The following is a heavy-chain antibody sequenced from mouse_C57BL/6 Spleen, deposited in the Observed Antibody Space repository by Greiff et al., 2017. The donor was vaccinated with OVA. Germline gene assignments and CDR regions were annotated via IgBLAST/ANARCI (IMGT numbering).Heavy chain of an antibody. CDR3: ARGWFLTPFDY. J-gene: IGHJ2*01. Sequence: QVQLQQPGAELVRPGSSVKLSCKASGYTFTSYWMHWVKQRPIQGLEWIGNIDPSDSETHYNQKFKDKATLTVDKSSSTAYMQLSSLTSEDSAVYYCARGWFLTPFDYWGQGTTLTVSS. V-gene: IGHV1-52*01. CDR1: GYTFTSYW. D-gene: IGHD1-1*02. CDR2: IDPSDSET.